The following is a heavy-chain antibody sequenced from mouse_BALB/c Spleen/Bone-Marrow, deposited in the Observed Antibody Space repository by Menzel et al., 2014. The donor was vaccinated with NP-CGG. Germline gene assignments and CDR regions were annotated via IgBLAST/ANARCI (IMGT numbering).Heavy chain of an antibody. CDR1: GFTFSSYT. J-gene: IGHJ2*01. D-gene: IGHD2-1*01. CDR2: ISNGGGST. Sequence: EVKLMESGGGLVQPGGSLKLSCAASGFTFSSYTMSWVRQTPEKRLEWVAYISNGGGSTYYPNTVKGRFTIPRDNAKNTLYLQMSSLKSEDTAMYYCARQIYFPYFDYWGQGTTLTVSS. V-gene: IGHV5-12-2*01. CDR3: ARQIYFPYFDY.